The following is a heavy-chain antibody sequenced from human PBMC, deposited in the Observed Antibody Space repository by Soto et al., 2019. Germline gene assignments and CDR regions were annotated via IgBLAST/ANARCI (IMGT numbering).Heavy chain of an antibody. CDR2: IYYSGST. J-gene: IGHJ3*02. Sequence: SETLSLTCTVSGGSISSSTYYWGWMRQPPGKGLEWIGYIYYSGSTYYNPSLKSRVTISVDTSKNQFSLKLSSVTAADTAVYYCAREGVRRYRRAFDIWGQGTMVTVSS. CDR1: GGSISSSTYY. D-gene: IGHD3-16*02. V-gene: IGHV4-30-4*08. CDR3: AREGVRRYRRAFDI.